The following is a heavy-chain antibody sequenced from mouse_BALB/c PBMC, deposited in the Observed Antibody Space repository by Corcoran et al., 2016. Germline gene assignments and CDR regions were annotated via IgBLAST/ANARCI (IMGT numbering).Heavy chain of an antibody. CDR1: GYTFTSYW. CDR2: INPSTGYT. J-gene: IGHJ2*01. Sequence: QVQLQQSGAELAKPGASVKMSCKASGYTFTSYWMHWVKQRPGQGLEWIGYINPSTGYTEYNQKFKDKATLTADKSSSTAYMQLSSLTSEDSAVYYCANRYDVFDYWGQGTTLTVSS. CDR3: ANRYDVFDY. D-gene: IGHD2-14*01. V-gene: IGHV1-7*01.